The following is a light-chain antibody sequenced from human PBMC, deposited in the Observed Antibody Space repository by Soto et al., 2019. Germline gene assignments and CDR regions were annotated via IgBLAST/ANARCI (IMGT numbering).Light chain of an antibody. CDR2: GAS. CDR3: QQYGSSPIT. Sequence: VLTQSPATLSLSPGERATLSCRASQSVSSYLAWYQQKPGQAPRLLIYGASSRATGIPDRFSGSGSGTDFTLTISRLEPEDFAVYYCQQYGSSPITFGQGTRLQIK. J-gene: IGKJ5*01. CDR1: QSVSSY. V-gene: IGKV3-20*01.